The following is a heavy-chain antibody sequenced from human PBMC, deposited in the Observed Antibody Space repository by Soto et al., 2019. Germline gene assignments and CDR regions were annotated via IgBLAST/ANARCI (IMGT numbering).Heavy chain of an antibody. D-gene: IGHD3-22*01. CDR2: ISSSSGTI. J-gene: IGHJ4*02. Sequence: GGSLRLSCAASGFPFSSCSMNWVRQSPGKGLEWVSYISSSSGTIYYADSVKGRFTISRDNAKNSLYLQMDSLRGEDTAVYYCARDDSSGYYLEPCDYWCQGIRVTVSS. CDR1: GFPFSSCS. V-gene: IGHV3-48*01. CDR3: ARDDSSGYYLEPCDY.